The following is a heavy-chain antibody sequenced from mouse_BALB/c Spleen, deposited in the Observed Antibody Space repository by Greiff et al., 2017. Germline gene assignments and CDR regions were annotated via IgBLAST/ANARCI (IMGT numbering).Heavy chain of an antibody. CDR1: GFSLTSYG. V-gene: IGHV2-9*02. CDR3: ARELGRGENAMDY. Sequence: VKVVESGPGLVAPSQSLSITCTVSGFSLTSYGVHWVRQPPGKGLEWLGVIWAGGSTNYNSALMSRLSISKDNSKSQVFLKMNSLQTDDTAMYYCARELGRGENAMDYWGQGTSVTVSS. J-gene: IGHJ4*01. CDR2: IWAGGST. D-gene: IGHD4-1*01.